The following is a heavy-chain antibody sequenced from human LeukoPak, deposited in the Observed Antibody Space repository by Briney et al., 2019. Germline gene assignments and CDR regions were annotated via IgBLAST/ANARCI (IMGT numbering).Heavy chain of an antibody. V-gene: IGHV4-4*07. Sequence: SETLSLTCTVSGGSISSYYWSWIRQPAGKGLEWIGRIYTSGSTNYNPSLKSRVTMSVDTSKSQFSLKLSSVTAADTAVYYCAREGQWLVRGYYYMDVWGKGTTVTVSS. J-gene: IGHJ6*03. CDR3: AREGQWLVRGYYYMDV. CDR2: IYTSGST. D-gene: IGHD6-19*01. CDR1: GGSISSYY.